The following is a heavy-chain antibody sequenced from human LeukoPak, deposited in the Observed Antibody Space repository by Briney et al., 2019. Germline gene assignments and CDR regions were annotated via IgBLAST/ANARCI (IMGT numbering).Heavy chain of an antibody. V-gene: IGHV4-34*01. Sequence: SETLSLTCAVYGGSFSGYYWSWIRQPPGKGLEWIGEINHSGSTNYNPSLKSRVTISVDTSKNQFSLKLSSVTAADTAVYYCARRIVGATSGAFDIWGQGTMVTVSS. J-gene: IGHJ3*02. D-gene: IGHD1-26*01. CDR3: ARRIVGATSGAFDI. CDR2: INHSGST. CDR1: GGSFSGYY.